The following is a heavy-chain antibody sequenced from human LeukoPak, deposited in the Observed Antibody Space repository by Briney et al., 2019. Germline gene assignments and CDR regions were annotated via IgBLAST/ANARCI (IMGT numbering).Heavy chain of an antibody. CDR2: IYPGDSDT. J-gene: IGHJ3*02. V-gene: IGHV5-51*01. CDR3: ARRKDPGAFDI. CDR1: GYSFATYW. Sequence: GESLKISCKGSGYSFATYWIGWVRQMPGKGLEWMGIIYPGDSDTRYSPSFQGQVTISAEKSMSTAYLQWSSLKASDTVMYYCARRKDPGAFDIWGQGTMVTVSS.